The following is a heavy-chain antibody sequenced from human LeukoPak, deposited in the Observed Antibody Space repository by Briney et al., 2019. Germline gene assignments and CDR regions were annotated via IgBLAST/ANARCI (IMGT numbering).Heavy chain of an antibody. CDR1: GGSISSSSYY. J-gene: IGHJ4*02. CDR3: ARDLVGYYFDY. D-gene: IGHD1-26*01. Sequence: SETLSLTCTVSGGSISSSSYYWGWIRQPPGKGLEWIGSIYYSGSTYYNPSLKSRVTISVDTSKNQFSLKLSSVTAADTAVYYCARDLVGYYFDYWGQGTLVAVSS. CDR2: IYYSGST. V-gene: IGHV4-39*07.